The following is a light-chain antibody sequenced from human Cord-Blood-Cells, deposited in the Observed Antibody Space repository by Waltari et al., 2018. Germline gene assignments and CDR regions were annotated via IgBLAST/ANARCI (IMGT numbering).Light chain of an antibody. CDR2: EGS. Sequence: QSALTQPASVSGSPGQSIPILCTGTSSDVGRYNLVSWYQQHPGKAPKRVIYEGSNRPSGVSNRFSGSKSGNTASLTISGLQAEDEADYYCCSYAGSSTWVFGGGTKLTVL. J-gene: IGLJ3*02. CDR1: SSDVGRYNL. V-gene: IGLV2-23*01. CDR3: CSYAGSSTWV.